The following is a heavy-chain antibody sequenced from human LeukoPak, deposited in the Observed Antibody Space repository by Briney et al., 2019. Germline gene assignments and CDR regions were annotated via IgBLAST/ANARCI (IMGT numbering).Heavy chain of an antibody. CDR1: GFTFSSYS. J-gene: IGHJ4*02. CDR2: ISSSSSYI. D-gene: IGHD6-19*01. CDR3: ARDSPSAYYFDY. V-gene: IGHV3-21*01. Sequence: SGESLKISCAASGFTFSSYSMNWVRQAPGKGLEWVSSISSSSSYIYYAGSVKGRFTISRDNAKNSLYLQMNSLRAEDTAVYYCARDSPSAYYFDYWGQGTLVTVSS.